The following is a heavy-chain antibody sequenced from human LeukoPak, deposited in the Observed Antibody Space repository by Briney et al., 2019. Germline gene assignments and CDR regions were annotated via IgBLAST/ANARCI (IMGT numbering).Heavy chain of an antibody. D-gene: IGHD1-14*01. CDR1: GLSVSTNS. CDR3: ATDHRNLDAFDI. J-gene: IGHJ3*02. Sequence: GGSLRLSCAASGLSVSTNSMSWVRQAPGKGLEWVSVIYSGDSTYYGDSVKGRFTIPSDKSKNTVYLQMNSLRAEDTAVYYCATDHRNLDAFDIWGQGTMVTVSS. CDR2: IYSGDST. V-gene: IGHV3-66*01.